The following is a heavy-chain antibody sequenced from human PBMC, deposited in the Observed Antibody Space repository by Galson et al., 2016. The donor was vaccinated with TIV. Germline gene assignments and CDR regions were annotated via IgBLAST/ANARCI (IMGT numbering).Heavy chain of an antibody. D-gene: IGHD3-22*01. J-gene: IGHJ4*02. Sequence: SLRLSCAASGFSFSSYSMNWVRQAPGKGLVWVSRTNSEGSRINYADSLKGRFTISRDNAKNTLYLQINSLRAEDTAVYYCASGTYFYDSRGYYPLGFWGQGTLVTVSS. CDR1: GFSFSSYS. CDR3: ASGTYFYDSRGYYPLGF. CDR2: TNSEGSRI. V-gene: IGHV3-74*01.